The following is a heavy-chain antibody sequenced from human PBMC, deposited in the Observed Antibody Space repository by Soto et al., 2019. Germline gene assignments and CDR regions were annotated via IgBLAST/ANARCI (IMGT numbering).Heavy chain of an antibody. CDR1: GGSISSSSYY. CDR2: IYYSGST. J-gene: IGHJ4*02. Sequence: SETLSLTCTVSGGSISSSSYYWGWIRQPPGKGLEWIRSIYYSGSTNYNPSLKSRVTISVDTSKSQFSLKLSSVTAADTAVYYCARHTSIAARPLDYWGQGTLVTVSS. D-gene: IGHD6-6*01. CDR3: ARHTSIAARPLDY. V-gene: IGHV4-39*01.